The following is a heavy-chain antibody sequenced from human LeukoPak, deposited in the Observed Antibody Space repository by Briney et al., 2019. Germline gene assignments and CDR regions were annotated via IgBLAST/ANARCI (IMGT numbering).Heavy chain of an antibody. CDR1: GYTFTSYG. CDR3: ARGDYDYVWGSYRTFDY. CDR2: ISAYNGNT. V-gene: IGHV1-18*01. D-gene: IGHD3-16*02. Sequence: GASVKVSCKASGYTFTSYGISWVRQAPGQGLEWMGWISAYNGNTNYAQKLQGRVTMTTDTSTSTAYMELRSLRSDDTAVYYCARGDYDYVWGSYRTFDYWGQGTLVTVSS. J-gene: IGHJ4*02.